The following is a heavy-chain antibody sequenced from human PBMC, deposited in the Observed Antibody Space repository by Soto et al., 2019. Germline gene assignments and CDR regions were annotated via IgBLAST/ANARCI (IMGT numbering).Heavy chain of an antibody. D-gene: IGHD1-20*01. J-gene: IGHJ4*02. V-gene: IGHV3-23*01. Sequence: PGGSLRLSCAASGFNVGAFAVNWVRQAPGKGLEWVSGISVSDAFIYYADSVRGRFSISRDASENILYLQMNSLRVHDTALYYCTRDTVAGITGLDDWGPGTLVTVSS. CDR3: TRDTVAGITGLDD. CDR1: GFNVGAFA. CDR2: ISVSDAFI.